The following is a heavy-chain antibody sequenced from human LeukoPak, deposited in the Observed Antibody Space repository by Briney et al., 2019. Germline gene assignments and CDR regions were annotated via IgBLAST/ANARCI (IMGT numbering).Heavy chain of an antibody. CDR2: ISYSGST. D-gene: IGHD3-22*01. CDR1: GGSISSYY. Sequence: SETLSLTCTVSGGSISSYYWSWIRQPPGKGLEWIACISYSGSTEYNPSLKSRVTISVDTSKNQLSLKLSSVTAADTAVYYCAREPGFDSSGYLNWFDPWGQGTLVTVSS. V-gene: IGHV4-59*01. CDR3: AREPGFDSSGYLNWFDP. J-gene: IGHJ5*02.